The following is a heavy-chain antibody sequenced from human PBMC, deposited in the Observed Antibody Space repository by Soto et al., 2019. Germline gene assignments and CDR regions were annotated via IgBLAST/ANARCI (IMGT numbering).Heavy chain of an antibody. CDR2: LIPSFGTA. D-gene: IGHD2-15*01. J-gene: IGHJ5*02. CDR3: ARDSKLSGSCYLGRQSLGWFDP. CDR1: GGTFSSYA. Sequence: QVQLVQSGAEVKKPGSSVKVSCKASGGTFSSYAISWVRQAPGQGLEWMGGLIPSFGTANYAQTFQGRVTITADKSTSTAYMELSSLRSEDTAVYYCARDSKLSGSCYLGRQSLGWFDPWGQRTLVTVSS. V-gene: IGHV1-69*06.